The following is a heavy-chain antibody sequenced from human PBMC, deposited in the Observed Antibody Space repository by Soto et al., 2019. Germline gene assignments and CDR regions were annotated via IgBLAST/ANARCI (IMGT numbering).Heavy chain of an antibody. CDR1: GYTFTNYA. V-gene: IGHV1-3*01. CDR3: ARGGSLYWYFDL. Sequence: QVQLVRSGAEVKKRGASVKVSCKASGYTFTNYAMHWVRQAPGQRLEWMGWINAGNGNTKYSQKFQGRVTITRDTSASTAYMELSSLRSEDTAVYYCARGGSLYWYFDLWGRGTLVTVSS. CDR2: INAGNGNT. D-gene: IGHD1-26*01. J-gene: IGHJ2*01.